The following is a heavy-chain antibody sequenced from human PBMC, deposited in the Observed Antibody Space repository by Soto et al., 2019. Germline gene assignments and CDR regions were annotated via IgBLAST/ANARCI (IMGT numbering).Heavy chain of an antibody. CDR3: AKIAPELRTSPRYFDS. J-gene: IGHJ4*02. CDR1: GFIFRIYD. Sequence: PGGSLRLSCATSGFIFRIYDMSWVRQAPGKGLEWVSGISPTGGTKYYADSVKGRFTISRENSGHTLFLTLKSLRVDDTAIYYCAKIAPELRTSPRYFDSWGPGAL. CDR2: ISPTGGTK. D-gene: IGHD1-7*01. V-gene: IGHV3-23*01.